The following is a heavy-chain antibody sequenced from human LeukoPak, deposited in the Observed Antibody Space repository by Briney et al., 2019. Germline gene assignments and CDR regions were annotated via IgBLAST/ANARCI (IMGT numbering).Heavy chain of an antibody. J-gene: IGHJ4*02. D-gene: IGHD6-19*01. Sequence: ASVKVSCKASGYTFTGYYMHWVRQAPGQGLEWMGWISAYNGNTNYAQKLQGRVTMTTDTSTSTAYMELRSLRSDDTAVYYCAREQYSSGWYSYFDYWGQGTLVTVSS. CDR1: GYTFTGYY. CDR3: AREQYSSGWYSYFDY. V-gene: IGHV1-18*04. CDR2: ISAYNGNT.